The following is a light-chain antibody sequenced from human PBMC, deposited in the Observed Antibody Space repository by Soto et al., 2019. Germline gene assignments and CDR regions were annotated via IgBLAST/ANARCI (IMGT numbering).Light chain of an antibody. CDR1: QSVSSN. CDR3: QQYGSSPFT. V-gene: IGKV3-20*01. CDR2: GAS. J-gene: IGKJ3*01. Sequence: DIVLTQSPDTLSLSPGERATLSCRASQSVSSNLAWYQQKPGQAPRLLIYGASSRATGIPDRFSGSGSGTDFTLTIRRLGPEDSAVDYGQQYGSSPFTFGPGAKLDIK.